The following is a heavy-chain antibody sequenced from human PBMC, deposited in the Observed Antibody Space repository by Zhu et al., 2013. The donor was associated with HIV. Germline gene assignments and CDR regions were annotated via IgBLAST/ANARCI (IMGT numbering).Heavy chain of an antibody. Sequence: QVRLVQSGAEVKKPGASVKVSCKASGYTFTSYGISWVRQAPGQGLEWMGWISAYNGNTNYAQKLQGRVTMTTDTSTSTAYMELRSLRSDDTAVYYCARDRSKWELLVYFDYWGQGTLVTVSS. D-gene: IGHD1-26*01. J-gene: IGHJ4*02. V-gene: IGHV1-18*01. CDR2: ISAYNGNT. CDR1: GYTFTSYG. CDR3: ARDRSKWELLVYFDY.